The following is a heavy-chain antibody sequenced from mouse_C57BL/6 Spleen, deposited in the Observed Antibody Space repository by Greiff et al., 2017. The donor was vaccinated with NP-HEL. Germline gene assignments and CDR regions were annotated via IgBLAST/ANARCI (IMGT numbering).Heavy chain of an antibody. CDR1: DSEVFPIAY. J-gene: IGHJ2*01. D-gene: IGHD2-1*01. CDR3: YIYGNRDD. V-gene: IGHV15-2*01. CDR2: ILPSIGRT. Sequence: QVQLQQSGSELRSPGSSVKLSCKDFDSEVFPIAYMSWVRQKPGHGFEWIGGILPSIGRTIDGEKFEDKAILEADTVSNIAYLQLHSLTSEDSAIYYCYIYGNRDDWGQGTTLTVSS.